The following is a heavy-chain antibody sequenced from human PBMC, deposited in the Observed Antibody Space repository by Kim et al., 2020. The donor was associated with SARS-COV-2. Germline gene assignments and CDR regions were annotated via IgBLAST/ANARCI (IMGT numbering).Heavy chain of an antibody. CDR2: VRHRGDNYAT. V-gene: IGHV3-73*01. J-gene: IGHJ4*02. Sequence: GGYLRLSCAASGFTFSDSPMHWVRQASGKGLEWVGRVRHRGDNYATAYAESVKGRFTISRDDSRSTAYLQMNSLKTEDTAVYYCFSMTNGWGQGTLVTVSS. CDR1: GFTFSDSP. D-gene: IGHD2-8*01. CDR3: FSMTNG.